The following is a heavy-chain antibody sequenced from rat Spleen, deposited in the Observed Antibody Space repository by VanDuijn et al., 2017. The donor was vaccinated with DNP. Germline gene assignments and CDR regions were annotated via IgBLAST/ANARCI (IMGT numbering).Heavy chain of an antibody. V-gene: IGHV3-1*01. CDR1: GYSITSNY. CDR2: ISYSGGT. Sequence: EVQLQESGPGLVKPSQSLSLTCSVTGYSITSNYWGWIRKFPGNKMEYIGHISYSGGTTYNPSLKSRISITRDTSKNRFFLQLNSVTTEDTSTYYCTRWKIGPHYFDYWGQGVMVTVSS. CDR3: TRWKIGPHYFDY. J-gene: IGHJ2*01. D-gene: IGHD1-5*01.